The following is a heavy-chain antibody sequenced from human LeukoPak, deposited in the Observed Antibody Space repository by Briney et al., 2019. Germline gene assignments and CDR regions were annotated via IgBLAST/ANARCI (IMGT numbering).Heavy chain of an antibody. CDR2: IKQDGSEK. CDR1: GFTFSSYW. J-gene: IGHJ5*02. Sequence: GGSLRLSCAASGFTFSSYWMSWVRQAPGKGLEWVANIKQDGSEKYYVDSVKGRFTISRDNAKNSLYLQMNSLRAEDTAVYYCAREMKRWNHPGWFDPWGQGTLVTVSS. D-gene: IGHD1-14*01. CDR3: AREMKRWNHPGWFDP. V-gene: IGHV3-7*01.